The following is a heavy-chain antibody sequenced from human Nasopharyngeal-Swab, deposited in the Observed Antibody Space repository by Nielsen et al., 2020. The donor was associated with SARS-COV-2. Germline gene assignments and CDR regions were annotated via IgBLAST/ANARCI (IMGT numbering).Heavy chain of an antibody. Sequence: GGSLRPSCAASGFTFTAYSMTWVRQAPGQGLEWVANVKQDGGEKFYLDSVKGRFTISRDNAKSSLYLQMTSLRAEDTAVYYCVRDESGAFDIWGQGTMVTVSS. CDR3: VRDESGAFDI. CDR2: VKQDGGEK. D-gene: IGHD3-10*01. V-gene: IGHV3-7*01. J-gene: IGHJ3*02. CDR1: GFTFTAYS.